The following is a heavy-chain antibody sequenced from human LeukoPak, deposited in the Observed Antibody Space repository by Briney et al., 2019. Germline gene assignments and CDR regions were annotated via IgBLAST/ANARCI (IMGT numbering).Heavy chain of an antibody. Sequence: GGSLRLSCAASGFTFDDYAMHWVGQAPGKGLEWVSGISWNSGSIGYADSVKGRFTISRDNAKNSLYLQMNSLRAEDTALYHCAKDLGGYYLYYFDYWGQGTLVTVSS. D-gene: IGHD3-22*01. CDR3: AKDLGGYYLYYFDY. J-gene: IGHJ4*02. CDR1: GFTFDDYA. V-gene: IGHV3-9*01. CDR2: ISWNSGSI.